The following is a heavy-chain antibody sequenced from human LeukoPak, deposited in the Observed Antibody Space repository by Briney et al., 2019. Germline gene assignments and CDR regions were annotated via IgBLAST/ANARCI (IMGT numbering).Heavy chain of an antibody. CDR1: GYTFTSYY. CDR2: IIPIFGTA. V-gene: IGHV1-69*13. J-gene: IGHJ4*02. D-gene: IGHD3-10*01. CDR3: ARDANNYYGSGSYYPPLGY. Sequence: GASVKVSCKSSGYTFTSYYMHWVRQAPGQGLEWMGGIIPIFGTANYAQKFQGRVTITADESTSTAYMELSSLRSEDTAVYYCARDANNYYGSGSYYPPLGYWGQGTLVTVSS.